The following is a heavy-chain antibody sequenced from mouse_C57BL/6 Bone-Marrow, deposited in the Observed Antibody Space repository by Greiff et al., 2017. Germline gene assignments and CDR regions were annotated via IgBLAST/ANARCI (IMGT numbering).Heavy chain of an antibody. Sequence: QVQLKESGAELVKPGASVKISCKASGYAFSSYWMNWVKQRPGQGLEWIGQIYPGDGDTNYNGKFKGKATLTADKSSSTAYMQLSSLTSEDSAVYFCARREIYDGHYYAMDYWGQGNSVTVSS. CDR2: IYPGDGDT. D-gene: IGHD2-3*01. V-gene: IGHV1-80*01. CDR1: GYAFSSYW. J-gene: IGHJ4*01. CDR3: ARREIYDGHYYAMDY.